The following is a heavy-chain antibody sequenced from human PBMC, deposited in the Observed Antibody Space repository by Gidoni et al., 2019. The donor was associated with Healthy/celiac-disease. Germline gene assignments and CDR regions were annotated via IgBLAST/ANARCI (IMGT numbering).Heavy chain of an antibody. Sequence: QVQLVESGGGVVQPGRSLRLSCAASGFTFSSYGMHWVRQAPGKGLEWVAVIWYDGSNKYYADSVKGRFTISRDNSKNTLYLQMNSLRAEDTAVYYCARDIAQYQLLLDGMDVWGQGTTVTVSS. CDR3: ARDIAQYQLLLDGMDV. CDR1: GFTFSSYG. J-gene: IGHJ6*02. CDR2: IWYDGSNK. V-gene: IGHV3-33*01. D-gene: IGHD2-2*01.